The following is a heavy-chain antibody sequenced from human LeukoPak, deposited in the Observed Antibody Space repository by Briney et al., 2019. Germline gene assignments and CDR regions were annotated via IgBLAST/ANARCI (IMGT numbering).Heavy chain of an antibody. Sequence: GASVKVSCKASGYTFTNYWTQWVRQAPGQGLEWVALINPNDGSTTYAHKFQGRVTMTRDTSTSTVYMDLSSLTSEDTAVYCCARYGDWGQGTLVTVSS. CDR1: GYTFTNYW. D-gene: IGHD3-10*01. CDR3: ARYGD. J-gene: IGHJ4*02. V-gene: IGHV1-46*01. CDR2: INPNDGST.